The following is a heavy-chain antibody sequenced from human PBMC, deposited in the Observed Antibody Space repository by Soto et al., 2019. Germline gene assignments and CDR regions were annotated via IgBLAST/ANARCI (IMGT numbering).Heavy chain of an antibody. Sequence: QLQLQESGPGLLKPSETLSLTCTVSGGSFSSSSYYWGWIRQPPGKGLEWIGTIDYSGSTYYNPSLKSRVTISVDTSKNQFSLKLSSVTAADTAMYYCARQGNGAVVVAMYYYYGMDVWGQGTTVTVSS. CDR2: IDYSGST. V-gene: IGHV4-39*01. CDR3: ARQGNGAVVVAMYYYYGMDV. CDR1: GGSFSSSSYY. J-gene: IGHJ6*02. D-gene: IGHD2-15*01.